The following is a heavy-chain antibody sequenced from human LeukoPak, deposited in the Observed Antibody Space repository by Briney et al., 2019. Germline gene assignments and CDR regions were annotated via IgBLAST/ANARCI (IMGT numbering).Heavy chain of an antibody. Sequence: GESLKISYKGSGYSFTSYWIAWVRPMRGGGQCWMGIIYPGDSDIRYSPSFQGQITILAASSISNAYLQWGTLKASDSAMYYCARLHCGGGSCCSGSAYYFDYWGQGTLVTVSS. J-gene: IGHJ4*02. CDR1: GYSFTSYW. V-gene: IGHV5-51*01. CDR2: IYPGDSDI. D-gene: IGHD2-15*01. CDR3: ARLHCGGGSCCSGSAYYFDY.